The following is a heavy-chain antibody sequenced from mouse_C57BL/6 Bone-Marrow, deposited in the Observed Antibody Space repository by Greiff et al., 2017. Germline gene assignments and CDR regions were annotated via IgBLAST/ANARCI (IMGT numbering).Heavy chain of an antibody. V-gene: IGHV1-5*01. D-gene: IGHD1-1*01. CDR3: TIDYYGSWYAMDY. CDR2: IYPGNSDT. Sequence: VQLQQSGTVLARPGASVKMSCKTSGYTFTSYWMHWVKQRPGQGLEWIGAIYPGNSDTSYNQKFKGKAKLTAVTSASTAYMELSSLTNEDSAVYYCTIDYYGSWYAMDYWGQGTSVTVSS. CDR1: GYTFTSYW. J-gene: IGHJ4*01.